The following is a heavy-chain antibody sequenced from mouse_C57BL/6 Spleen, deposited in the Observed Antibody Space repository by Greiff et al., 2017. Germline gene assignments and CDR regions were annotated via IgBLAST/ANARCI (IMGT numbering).Heavy chain of an antibody. J-gene: IGHJ3*01. V-gene: IGHV2-6-1*01. CDR3: ARHEGDSSGYVSWFAY. CDR1: GFSLTSYG. CDR2: IWSDGST. D-gene: IGHD3-2*02. Sequence: QVQLKESGPGLVAPSQSLSITCTVSGFSLTSYGVHWVRQPPGKGLEWLVVIWSDGSTTYNSALKSRLSISKDNSKSQVFLKMNSLQTDDTAMYYCARHEGDSSGYVSWFAYWGQGTLVTVSA.